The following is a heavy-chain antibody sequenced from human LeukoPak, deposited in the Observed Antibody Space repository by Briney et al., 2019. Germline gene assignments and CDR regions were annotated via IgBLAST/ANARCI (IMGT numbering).Heavy chain of an antibody. CDR1: GYTFTSYD. J-gene: IGHJ4*02. V-gene: IGHV1-8*03. Sequence: PGASVKVSCKASGYTFTSYDINWVRQATGQGLEWMGWMNPNSGNTGYAQKFQGRVTITRNTSISTAYMELSSLRSEDTAVYYCARGLSGWSYYDFWSGYGTTHNYYFDYWGQGTLVTVSS. CDR2: MNPNSGNT. D-gene: IGHD3-3*01. CDR3: ARGLSGWSYYDFWSGYGTTHNYYFDY.